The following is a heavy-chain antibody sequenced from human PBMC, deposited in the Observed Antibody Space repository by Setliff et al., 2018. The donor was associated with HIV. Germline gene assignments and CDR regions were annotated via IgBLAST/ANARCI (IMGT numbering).Heavy chain of an antibody. J-gene: IGHJ4*02. CDR1: GYSFTNYW. V-gene: IGHV5-51*01. Sequence: PGESLKISCKGSGYSFTNYWIGWARQMPGKGLEWMGIIYPGDSDTRYSPSFQGQVTISADKSISTAYLQWSSLKASDTAMYYCARLSGLYYYDSSGYYYGHYFDYWGQGTLVTVSS. CDR3: ARLSGLYYYDSSGYYYGHYFDY. CDR2: IYPGDSDT. D-gene: IGHD3-22*01.